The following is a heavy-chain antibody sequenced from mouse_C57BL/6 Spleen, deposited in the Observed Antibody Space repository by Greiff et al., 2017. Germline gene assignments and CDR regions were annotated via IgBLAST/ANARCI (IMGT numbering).Heavy chain of an antibody. D-gene: IGHD2-1*01. J-gene: IGHJ4*01. CDR1: GFTFSSYG. Sequence: EVQLVESGGDLVKPGGSLKLSCAASGFTFSSYGMSWVRQTPDKRLEWVATISSGGSYTYYPDSVKGRFTISRDNAKNTLYLQMSSLKSEDTAMYYCARHHGNDAMDYWGQGTSVTVSS. V-gene: IGHV5-6*01. CDR3: ARHHGNDAMDY. CDR2: ISSGGSYT.